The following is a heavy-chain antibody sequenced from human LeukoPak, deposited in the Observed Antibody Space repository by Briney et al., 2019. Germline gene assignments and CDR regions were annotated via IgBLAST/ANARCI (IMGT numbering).Heavy chain of an antibody. J-gene: IGHJ3*02. CDR1: GFSFGSYW. Sequence: GGSLRLSCAASGFSFGSYWMHWVRQAPGKGLVWVSRINTDGRITTYADSVQGRFTVSRDNANNTVYLHMNSLRDEDTAVYYCARGFVSAFDIWGQGTKVTVSS. CDR2: INTDGRIT. D-gene: IGHD6-6*01. V-gene: IGHV3-74*01. CDR3: ARGFVSAFDI.